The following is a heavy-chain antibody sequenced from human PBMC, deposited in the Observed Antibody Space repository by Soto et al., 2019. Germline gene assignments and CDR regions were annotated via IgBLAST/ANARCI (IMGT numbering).Heavy chain of an antibody. V-gene: IGHV4-59*01. D-gene: IGHD6-6*01. CDR2: IYYSGST. CDR1: GGSISSYY. J-gene: IGHJ5*02. Sequence: PSETLSLTCTVSGGSISSYYWSWIRQPPGKGLEWIGYIYYSGSTNYNPSLKSRVTISADTSKNQFSLKLNSVTAADTAVYYCARGYSSSSYWFDPWGQGTLVTVSS. CDR3: ARGYSSSSYWFDP.